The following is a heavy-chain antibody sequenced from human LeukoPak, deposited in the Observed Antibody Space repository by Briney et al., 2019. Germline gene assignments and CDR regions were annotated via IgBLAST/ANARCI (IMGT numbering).Heavy chain of an antibody. Sequence: SQTLSLTXTVSGGSISSGDYYWSWIRQPPGKGLEWIGYIYYSGSTYYNPSLKSRVTISVDTSKNQFSLKLSSVTAADTAVYYCARLIVGATAPVDYWGQGTLVTVSS. CDR1: GGSISSGDYY. D-gene: IGHD1-26*01. V-gene: IGHV4-30-4*08. CDR3: ARLIVGATAPVDY. J-gene: IGHJ4*02. CDR2: IYYSGST.